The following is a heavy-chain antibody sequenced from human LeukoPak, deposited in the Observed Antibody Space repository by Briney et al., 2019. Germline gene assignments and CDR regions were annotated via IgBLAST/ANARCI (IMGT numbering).Heavy chain of an antibody. CDR3: ARPGVTPDTNWFDS. J-gene: IGHJ5*01. Sequence: GASVKVSCKASGYTFTSYGISWVRQAPGQGLEWMGWINPNGGGTIYVQKFQGRVTMTRDTSISTAYVELSGLRSDDTAVYYCARPGVTPDTNWFDSWGQGTLVTVSS. D-gene: IGHD5-18*01. CDR1: GYTFTSYG. V-gene: IGHV1-2*02. CDR2: INPNGGGT.